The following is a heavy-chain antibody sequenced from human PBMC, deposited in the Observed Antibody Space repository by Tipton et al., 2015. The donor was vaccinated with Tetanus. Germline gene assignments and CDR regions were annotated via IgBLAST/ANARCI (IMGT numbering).Heavy chain of an antibody. Sequence: TLSLTCTVSGGSISSSNYYWGWIRQPPGKGLEWIGSIYHSGTTYYKPSLRSRVTMSVDTSKNQFSLKLSSVTAADTAVYYCARGVSRDWNGHYFDYWGQGALVTVSS. CDR1: GGSISSSNYY. CDR3: ARGVSRDWNGHYFDY. J-gene: IGHJ4*02. CDR2: IYHSGTT. V-gene: IGHV4-39*01. D-gene: IGHD1-1*01.